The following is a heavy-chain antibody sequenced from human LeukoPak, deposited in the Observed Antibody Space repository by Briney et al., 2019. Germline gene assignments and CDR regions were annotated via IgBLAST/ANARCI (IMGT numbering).Heavy chain of an antibody. D-gene: IGHD4-17*01. J-gene: IGHJ4*02. CDR3: ARGRVKLGRRPNGRTVLFDY. CDR2: IYYNGIT. Sequence: SETLSLTCTVSGDSISSGNFYWGWIRQPPGKELQWIGSIYYNGITHYNPSLESRVTISVDTSKNQFSLKLSSVTAADTAVYYCARGRVKLGRRPNGRTVLFDYWGQGTLVTVSS. CDR1: GDSISSGNFY. V-gene: IGHV4-39*07.